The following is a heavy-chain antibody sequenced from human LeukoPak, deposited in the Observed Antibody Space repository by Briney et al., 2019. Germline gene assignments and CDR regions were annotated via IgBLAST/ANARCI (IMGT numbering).Heavy chain of an antibody. CDR2: ISSSSSTI. V-gene: IGHV3-48*01. CDR1: GFTFSSYS. J-gene: IGHJ3*02. CDR3: TRQNYYDSSGYQI. Sequence: SGGSLRLSCAASGFTFSSYSMNWVRQAPGKGLEWVSYISSSSSTIYYADSVKGRFTISRDDSKNTAYLQMNSLKTEDTAVYYCTRQNYYDSSGYQIWGQGTMVTVSS. D-gene: IGHD3-22*01.